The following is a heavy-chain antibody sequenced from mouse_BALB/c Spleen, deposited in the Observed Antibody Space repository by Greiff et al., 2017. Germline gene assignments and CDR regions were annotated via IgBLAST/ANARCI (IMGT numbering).Heavy chain of an antibody. Sequence: VQLQQSAAELARPGASVKMSCKASGYTFTSYTMHWVKQRPGQGLEWIGYINPSSGYTEYNQKFKDKTTLTADKSSSTAYMQLSSLTSEDSAVYYCARDDGYYGYFDYWGQGTTLTVSS. V-gene: IGHV1-4*02. CDR1: GYTFTSYT. CDR2: INPSSGYT. CDR3: ARDDGYYGYFDY. D-gene: IGHD2-3*01. J-gene: IGHJ2*01.